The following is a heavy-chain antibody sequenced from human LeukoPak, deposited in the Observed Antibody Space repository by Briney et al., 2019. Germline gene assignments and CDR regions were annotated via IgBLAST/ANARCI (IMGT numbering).Heavy chain of an antibody. CDR1: GFTFSSYS. J-gene: IGHJ6*03. Sequence: GGSLRLSCAASGFTFSSYSMNWVRQAPGKGLEWVSSISSSSSYIYYADSVKGRFTISRDNAKNSLYLQMNSLRAEDTAVYYCARVAVAGTHYYYMDVWGKGTTVTVSS. D-gene: IGHD6-19*01. V-gene: IGHV3-21*01. CDR2: ISSSSSYI. CDR3: ARVAVAGTHYYYMDV.